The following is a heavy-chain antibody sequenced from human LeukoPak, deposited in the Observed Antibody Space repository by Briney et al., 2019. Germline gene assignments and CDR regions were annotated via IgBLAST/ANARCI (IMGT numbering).Heavy chain of an antibody. CDR3: RRGGGIPDPDYYFYYMDV. CDR2: IHTSGKL. V-gene: IGHV4-4*07. J-gene: IGHJ6*03. CDR1: GRSISIYY. D-gene: IGHD2-2*02. Sequence: SETLSLTCIVSGRSISIYYWSWIRQPAGEGLEWIGRIHTSGKLNHHASLKGRVTMSGDTPKTQFSLKLGSLTATTPAGYYGRRGGGIPDPDYYFYYMDVWGKGTTVTVCS.